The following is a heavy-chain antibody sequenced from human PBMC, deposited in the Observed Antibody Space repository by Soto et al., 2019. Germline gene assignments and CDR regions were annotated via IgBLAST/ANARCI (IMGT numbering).Heavy chain of an antibody. CDR1: GFTFSGSA. V-gene: IGHV3-73*01. CDR2: IRNKANNYAT. Sequence: SLRLSCVVSGFTFSGSAMHWVRQASGKGLEWVGRIRNKANNYATAYAASVQGRFTISRDDSKNTAYLQMNSLKTEDTAVYYCTYYDNSGSIDSWGQGTLVTVSS. D-gene: IGHD3-22*01. CDR3: TYYDNSGSIDS. J-gene: IGHJ4*02.